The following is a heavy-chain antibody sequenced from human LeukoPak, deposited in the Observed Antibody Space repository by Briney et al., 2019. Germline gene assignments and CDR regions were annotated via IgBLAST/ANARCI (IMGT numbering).Heavy chain of an antibody. CDR1: GFTVSSNY. D-gene: IGHD5-18*01. J-gene: IGHJ5*02. V-gene: IGHV3-53*01. Sequence: GGSLRLSCAASGFTVSSNYMSWVRLAPGKGLEWVSVIYSGGSTYYADSVKGRFTISRDNSKNTLYLQMNSLRAEDTAVYYCARARFSSGYSYGSFFNWFDPWGQGTLVTVSS. CDR3: ARARFSSGYSYGSFFNWFDP. CDR2: IYSGGST.